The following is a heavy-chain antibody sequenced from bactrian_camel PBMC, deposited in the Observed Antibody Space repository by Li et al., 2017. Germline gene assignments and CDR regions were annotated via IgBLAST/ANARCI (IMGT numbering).Heavy chain of an antibody. Sequence: VQLVESGGGSVQDGGSLRLSCAASGYTFGSRCIGWFRQAPEKEREAVATIRRDGTTTYAEVVKGRFTISKDNAKNMVYLQMNSLKTEDTGLYYVAMNFGYWGHGTQVTVS. CDR1: GYTFGSRC. CDR3: AMNFGY. V-gene: IGHV3S53*01. CDR2: IRRDGTT. J-gene: IGHJ6*01.